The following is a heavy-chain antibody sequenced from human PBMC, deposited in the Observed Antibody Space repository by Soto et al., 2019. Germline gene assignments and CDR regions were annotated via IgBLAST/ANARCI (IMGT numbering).Heavy chain of an antibody. CDR3: ARSHLIGGQSVGY. V-gene: IGHV1-8*01. J-gene: IGHJ4*02. D-gene: IGHD7-27*01. CDR2: MNPNSGNT. CDR1: GYTFTSYD. Sequence: QVQLVQSGAEVKKPGASVKVSCKASGYTFTSYDINWLRQATGQGLEWMGWMNPNSGNTDYAQKFQGRVTMTRNTSISTAYMELSSLRSEATAVYYCARSHLIGGQSVGYWGQGTLVTVSS.